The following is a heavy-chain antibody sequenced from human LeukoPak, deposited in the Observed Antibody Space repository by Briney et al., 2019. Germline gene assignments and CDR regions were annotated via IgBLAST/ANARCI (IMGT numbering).Heavy chain of an antibody. CDR1: GYPFTTYW. Sequence: GESLKISCKGSGYPFTTYWIGWVRRMPGKGLEWMGVVYPGDSYTRYSPSFQGQVTISADKSISTAYLQWSSMKASDSAMYYCVRQGDGSGWLFHYWGQGTLVTVSP. V-gene: IGHV5-51*01. J-gene: IGHJ4*02. D-gene: IGHD6-19*01. CDR2: VYPGDSYT. CDR3: VRQGDGSGWLFHY.